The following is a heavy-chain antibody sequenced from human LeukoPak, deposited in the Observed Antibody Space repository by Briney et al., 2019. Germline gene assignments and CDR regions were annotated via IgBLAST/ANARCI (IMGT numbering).Heavy chain of an antibody. D-gene: IGHD2-2*01. Sequence: SAKVSCKASGGTFSSYAISWVRQAPGQGLEWMGGIIPIFGTANYAQKFQGRVTITADESTSTAYMELSSLRSEDTAVYYCARAHCSSTSCSDNWFDPWGQGTLVTVSS. V-gene: IGHV1-69*13. CDR3: ARAHCSSTSCSDNWFDP. CDR2: IIPIFGTA. CDR1: GGTFSSYA. J-gene: IGHJ5*02.